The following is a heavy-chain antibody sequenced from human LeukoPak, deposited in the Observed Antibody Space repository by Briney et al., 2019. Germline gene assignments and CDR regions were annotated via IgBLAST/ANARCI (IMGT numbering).Heavy chain of an antibody. CDR2: INHSGST. CDR1: GGSFSGYY. CDR3: ARGGGITMVRGVSIYDY. D-gene: IGHD3-10*01. V-gene: IGHV4-34*01. J-gene: IGHJ4*02. Sequence: SETLSLTCAVYGGSFSGYYWSWIRQPPGKGLEWIGEINHSGSTNHNPSLKSRVTISVDTSKNQFSLKLSSVTAADTAVYYCARGGGITMVRGVSIYDYWGQGTLVTVSS.